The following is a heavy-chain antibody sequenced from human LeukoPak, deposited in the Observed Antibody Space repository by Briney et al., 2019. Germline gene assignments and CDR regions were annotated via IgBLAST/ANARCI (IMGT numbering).Heavy chain of an antibody. V-gene: IGHV3-23*01. CDR3: AKDHSSGWPDCFDY. CDR2: ISGSGGST. CDR1: GFAFSSYA. Sequence: GESLRLSCAASGFAFSSYAMNWVRQAPGKGLQWVSAISGSGGSTYYADSVKGRFTISRDNSKNTLDLQMNSLRAKDTAVYYCAKDHSSGWPDCFDYWGQGALVTVSS. J-gene: IGHJ4*02. D-gene: IGHD6-19*01.